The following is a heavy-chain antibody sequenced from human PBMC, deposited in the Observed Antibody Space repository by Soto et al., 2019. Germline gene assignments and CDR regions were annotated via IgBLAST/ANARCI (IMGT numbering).Heavy chain of an antibody. CDR1: GYTFTSYG. V-gene: IGHV1-18*01. CDR3: ARAGCISTSCYPYYYGMDV. J-gene: IGHJ6*02. CDR2: ISAYNGNT. Sequence: ASVKVSCTTSGYTFTSYGISWVRQAPGQGLEWMGWISAYNGNTNYAQKLQGRVTMTTDTSTSTAYMELRSLRSDDTAVYYCARAGCISTSCYPYYYGMDVWGQGTTVTVSS. D-gene: IGHD2-2*01.